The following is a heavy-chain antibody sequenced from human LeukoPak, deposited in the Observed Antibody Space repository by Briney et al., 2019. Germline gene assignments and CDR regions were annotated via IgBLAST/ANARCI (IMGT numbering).Heavy chain of an antibody. CDR3: AKGVQWLRDFDY. J-gene: IGHJ4*02. CDR2: ISYDGSNK. CDR1: GFTFSSYV. D-gene: IGHD6-19*01. V-gene: IGHV3-30*18. Sequence: GGSLRLSCAASGFTFSSYVMHWVRQAPGKGLEWVAVISYDGSNKYYADSVKGRFTISRDNSKNTLYLQMNSLRAEDTAVYYCAKGVQWLRDFDYWGQGTLVTVSS.